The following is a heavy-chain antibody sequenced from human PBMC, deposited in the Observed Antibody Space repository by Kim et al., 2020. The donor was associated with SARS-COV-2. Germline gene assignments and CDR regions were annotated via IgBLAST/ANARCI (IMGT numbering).Heavy chain of an antibody. CDR1: GFTVSSNY. CDR2: IYSGGST. D-gene: IGHD2-15*01. Sequence: GGSLRLSCAASGFTVSSNYMSWVRQAPGKGLEWVSVIYSGGSTYYADSVKGRFTISRDNSKNTLYLQMNSLRAEDTAVYYCARGGVVVAPGGWYFDYWGQGALGTVSS. J-gene: IGHJ4*02. CDR3: ARGGVVVAPGGWYFDY. V-gene: IGHV3-53*01.